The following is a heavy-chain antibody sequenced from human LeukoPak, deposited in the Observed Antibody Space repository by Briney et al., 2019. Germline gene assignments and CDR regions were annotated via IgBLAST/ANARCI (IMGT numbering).Heavy chain of an antibody. J-gene: IGHJ4*02. CDR1: GYSISSGYY. CDR3: ARDSRAGYSSGWYLIDY. V-gene: IGHV4-38-2*02. CDR2: IYHSGST. D-gene: IGHD6-19*01. Sequence: PSETLSLTCAVSGYSISSGYYWGWIRQPPGKGLEWIGSIYHSGSTYYNPSLKSRVTISVDTSKNQFSLKLSSVTAADTAVYYCARDSRAGYSSGWYLIDYWGQGTLVTVS.